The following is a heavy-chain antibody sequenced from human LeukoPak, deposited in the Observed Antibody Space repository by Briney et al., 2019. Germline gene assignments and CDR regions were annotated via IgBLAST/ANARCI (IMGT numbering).Heavy chain of an antibody. Sequence: SQTLSLTCTVSGGSISSGGYYWSWIRQHPGKGLEWIGYIYYSGGTYYNPSLKSRVTISVDTSKNQFSLKLSSVTAADTAVYYCARVVVVPAKFDYWGQGTLVTVSS. CDR1: GGSISSGGYY. D-gene: IGHD2-2*01. CDR2: IYYSGGT. CDR3: ARVVVVPAKFDY. J-gene: IGHJ4*02. V-gene: IGHV4-31*03.